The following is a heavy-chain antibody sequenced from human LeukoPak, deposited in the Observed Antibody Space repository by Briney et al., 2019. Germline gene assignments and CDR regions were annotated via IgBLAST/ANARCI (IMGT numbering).Heavy chain of an antibody. Sequence: GGSLRLSCAASGFTFSSYAMSWVRQAPGKGLEWVSAISGSGGSTYYADSVKGRFTISRDNSKNTLYLQMNSLRAEDTAVYYCAKKGKVDTAMVLHFDPWGQGTLVTVSS. V-gene: IGHV3-23*01. D-gene: IGHD5-18*01. CDR3: AKKGKVDTAMVLHFDP. CDR1: GFTFSSYA. CDR2: ISGSGGST. J-gene: IGHJ5*02.